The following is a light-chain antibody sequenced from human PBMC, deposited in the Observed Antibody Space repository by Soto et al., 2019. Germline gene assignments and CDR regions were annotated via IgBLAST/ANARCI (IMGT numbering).Light chain of an antibody. CDR2: AAS. CDR1: QDISSY. V-gene: IGKV1-27*01. J-gene: IGKJ5*01. CDR3: QKLDTYTLI. Sequence: DIQMPQSPSTLSAFAGDRVTITCRASQDISSYLAWYQQKSGKVPNLLIYAASTLQSGVPSRFSGSGSGTDVTITISSLKKEDGASYYCQKLDTYTLIFGQGTRLEIK.